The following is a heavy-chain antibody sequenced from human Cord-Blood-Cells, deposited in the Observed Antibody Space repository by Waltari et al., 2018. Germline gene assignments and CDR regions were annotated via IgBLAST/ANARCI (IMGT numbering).Heavy chain of an antibody. CDR3: ALGFWSGHYYYYGMDV. CDR2: IYPGDSDT. V-gene: IGHV5-51*01. CDR1: GYSFTSYW. Sequence: EVQLVQSGAEVKKPGEYLKISCKGSGYSFTSYWIGWVRQMPGKGLEWMRIIYPGDSDTRYSPSCQGQVTISADKSISTAYLQWSSLKASDTAMYYCALGFWSGHYYYYGMDVWGQGTTVTVSS. J-gene: IGHJ6*02. D-gene: IGHD3-3*01.